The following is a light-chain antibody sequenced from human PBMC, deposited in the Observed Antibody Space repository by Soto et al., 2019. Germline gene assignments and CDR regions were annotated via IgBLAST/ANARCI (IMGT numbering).Light chain of an antibody. CDR1: QSVRSN. J-gene: IGKJ1*01. CDR3: QQYGSSLT. Sequence: EIVMTQSPATLSVSPGERVTLSCRASQSVRSNLAWYQQKPGQAPRLLIDGACTRATGLPARFSGSGWGADFTLTISRLEPEDFAVYCCQQYGSSLTFGQGTKVEIK. CDR2: GAC. V-gene: IGKV3-15*01.